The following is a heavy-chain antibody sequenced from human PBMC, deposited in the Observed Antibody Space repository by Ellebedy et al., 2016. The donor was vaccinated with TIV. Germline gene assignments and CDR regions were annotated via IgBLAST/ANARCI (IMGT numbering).Heavy chain of an antibody. J-gene: IGHJ4*02. CDR2: IPYSGST. V-gene: IGHV4-61*01. Sequence: MPSETLSLTCTVSGGSVSRGSYYWTWIRQPPGKGLEWIGYIPYSGSTKYSASLQSRVTISVDTSKNQLSLKLTSVTAADTAVYYCTRAKWDSGYYIEYWGQGILVTVSS. D-gene: IGHD3-22*01. CDR1: GGSVSRGSYY. CDR3: TRAKWDSGYYIEY.